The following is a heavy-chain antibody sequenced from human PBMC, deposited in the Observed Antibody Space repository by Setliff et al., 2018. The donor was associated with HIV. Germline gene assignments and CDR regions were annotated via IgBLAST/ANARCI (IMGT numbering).Heavy chain of an antibody. CDR2: IFISGST. D-gene: IGHD3-22*01. V-gene: IGHV4-4*08. CDR3: ARGGSSGFYPHDAFDI. J-gene: IGHJ3*02. Sequence: RDPPGKGLEWIGFIFISGSTNYNPSLKSRVSISEDRSKNQLTLKLSSVTAADTAVYYCARGGSSGFYPHDAFDIWGQGTTVTVS.